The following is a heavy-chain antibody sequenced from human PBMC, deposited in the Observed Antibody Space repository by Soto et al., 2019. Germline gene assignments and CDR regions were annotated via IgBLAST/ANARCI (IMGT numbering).Heavy chain of an antibody. D-gene: IGHD5-12*01. CDR2: VYHSGTT. CDR3: ARGSGYGDTFDY. Sequence: PSETLSLTCAVSAGSITSGGYSWSWIRQPPGKGLEWIGYVYHSGTTIYNPSLESRVTISLDTSKNQFSLKLSSVTAADTAVYYCARGSGYGDTFDYWGQGTLVTVSS. J-gene: IGHJ4*02. V-gene: IGHV4-61*08. CDR1: AGSITSGGYS.